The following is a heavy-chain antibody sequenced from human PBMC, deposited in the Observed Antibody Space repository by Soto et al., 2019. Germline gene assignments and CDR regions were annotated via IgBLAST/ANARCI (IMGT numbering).Heavy chain of an antibody. J-gene: IGHJ4*02. CDR2: ISYDGSDK. V-gene: IGHV3-30*18. CDR1: GFTFRNYG. Sequence: QVQLVESGGGVVQPGSSLRLSCAASGFTFRNYGMHWVRQAPGKGLEWVALISYDGSDKYYGDSVKGRFTISRDSSKNTLYLDVSSVRAEDTAVYYCAKVASYGYGSNSDVEYWGQGTLVTVSS. D-gene: IGHD5-18*01. CDR3: AKVASYGYGSNSDVEY.